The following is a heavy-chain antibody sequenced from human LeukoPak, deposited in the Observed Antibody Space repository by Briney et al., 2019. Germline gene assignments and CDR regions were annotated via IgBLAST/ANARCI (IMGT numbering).Heavy chain of an antibody. CDR1: GSSLSSYY. D-gene: IGHD6-13*01. Sequence: SETLSLTCIVSGSSLSSYYWSWTRQPAGKGLEWIGRMYTDGSTNYNPFLNSRVTMSVDTSKKHFSLRLNSVTAADTAVYYCATYDQKLAFDNWGQGTLVTVSS. V-gene: IGHV4-4*07. CDR3: ATYDQKLAFDN. J-gene: IGHJ4*02. CDR2: MYTDGST.